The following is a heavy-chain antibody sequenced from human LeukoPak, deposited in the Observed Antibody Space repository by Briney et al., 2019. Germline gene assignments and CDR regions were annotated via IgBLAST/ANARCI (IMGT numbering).Heavy chain of an antibody. J-gene: IGHJ4*02. D-gene: IGHD4-11*01. CDR1: GFTFSSYA. V-gene: IGHV3-23*01. CDR2: ISGSGGST. Sequence: AGGSLRLSCAASGFTFSSYAMSWVRQAPGKWLEWVSAISGSGGSTYYADSVKGRFTISRDNSKNTLYPQMNSLRAEDTAVYYCARGPYSRNFDYWGQGTLVTVSS. CDR3: ARGPYSRNFDY.